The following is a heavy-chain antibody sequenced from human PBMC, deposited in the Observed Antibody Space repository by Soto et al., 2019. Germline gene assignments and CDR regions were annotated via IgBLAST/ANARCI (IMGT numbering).Heavy chain of an antibody. CDR2: ISSSGTTI. J-gene: IGHJ4*02. V-gene: IGHV3-48*03. D-gene: IGHD6-13*01. CDR1: EFTFSSYE. CDR3: VRFGGAAAGPGDY. Sequence: GGSLRLSCVASEFTFSSYEMNWVRQAPGKGLEWVSYISSSGTTIYYTDSVKGRFTSSRDNAKKSLYLQMNSLRAEDTAVYYCVRFGGAAAGPGDYWGREPWSPSPQ.